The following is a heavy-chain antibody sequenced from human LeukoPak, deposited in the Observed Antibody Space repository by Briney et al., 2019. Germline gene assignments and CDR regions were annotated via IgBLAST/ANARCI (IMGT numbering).Heavy chain of an antibody. Sequence: PGGSLRLSCAASGFTFSNAWMSWVRQAPGKGLEWVGRIKSKTDGGTTDYAAPVKGRFTISRDDSKNTLYLQMNSLKTEDTAVYYCTTGLGGYSYGHKYFDYWGQGTLVTVSS. J-gene: IGHJ4*02. CDR3: TTGLGGYSYGHKYFDY. CDR2: IKSKTDGGTT. V-gene: IGHV3-15*01. D-gene: IGHD5-18*01. CDR1: GFTFSNAW.